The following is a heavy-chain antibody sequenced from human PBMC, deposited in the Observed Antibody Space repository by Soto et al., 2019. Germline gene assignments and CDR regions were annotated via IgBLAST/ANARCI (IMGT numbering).Heavy chain of an antibody. V-gene: IGHV3-23*01. Sequence: GGSLRLSCAAPGFTFSSYAMSWVRQAPGKGLEWVSAISGSGGSTYYADSVKGRFTISRDNGKNSLYLEIHSLRAEDTAVYYCVRESEDLTSNFDYWGQGTLVTVSS. CDR1: GFTFSSYA. CDR2: ISGSGGST. J-gene: IGHJ4*02. CDR3: VRESEDLTSNFDY.